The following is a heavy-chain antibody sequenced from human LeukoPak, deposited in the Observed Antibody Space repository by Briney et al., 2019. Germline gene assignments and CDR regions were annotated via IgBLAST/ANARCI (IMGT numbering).Heavy chain of an antibody. D-gene: IGHD2-2*01. V-gene: IGHV1-24*01. CDR1: GYTLTELS. CDR3: ATGDVVVPAAKLGF. CDR2: FDPEDGET. Sequence: VASVKVSCKVSGYTLTELSMHWVRHAPGNGLEWMGGFDPEDGETMYAQKFQGRVTMTEDTSTDTAYMELSSLRSEDTAVYYCATGDVVVPAAKLGFWGQGTLVTVSS. J-gene: IGHJ4*02.